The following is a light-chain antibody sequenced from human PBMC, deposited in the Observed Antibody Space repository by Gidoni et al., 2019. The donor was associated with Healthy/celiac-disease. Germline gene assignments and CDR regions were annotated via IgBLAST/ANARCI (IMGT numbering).Light chain of an antibody. Sequence: LQPPQSPSSLSASVGDRVTITCQASQGISNYLNWYQQKPGKAPKLLIYDASNWATGLPSRFSGSGSGTEFTFTISSLQPEDIATYYCQQYDNRPPGTFGGGTKVEIK. CDR3: QQYDNRPPGT. CDR1: QGISNY. J-gene: IGKJ4*01. CDR2: DAS. V-gene: IGKV1-33*01.